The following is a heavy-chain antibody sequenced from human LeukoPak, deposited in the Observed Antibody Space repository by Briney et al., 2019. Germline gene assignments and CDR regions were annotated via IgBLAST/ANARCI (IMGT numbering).Heavy chain of an antibody. CDR3: ARGGYNEKFQYYFAY. D-gene: IGHD5-24*01. Sequence: ASVKVSCKASGYTFTGYYMHWVRQAPGQGLEWMGWINPNSGGTNYAQKFQGRVTMTRDTSISTAYMELSRLRSDDRAVYYGARGGYNEKFQYYFAYRGQGTLVTVSS. J-gene: IGHJ4*02. CDR1: GYTFTGYY. V-gene: IGHV1-2*02. CDR2: INPNSGGT.